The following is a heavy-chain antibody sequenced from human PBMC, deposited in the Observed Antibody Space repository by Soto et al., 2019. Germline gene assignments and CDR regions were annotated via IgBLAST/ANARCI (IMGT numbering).Heavy chain of an antibody. CDR2: ISAHNGNT. D-gene: IGHD3-22*01. J-gene: IGHJ4*02. Sequence: QVQLVQSGAEVKKPGASVKVSCRASGYTFTNYGISWVRQAPGQGLEWMGWISAHNGNTNYAQKLQGRVTMTTDTSTSTAYMELGSLRSDDTAVYYCVRARHYYESSGFFDYWGQGTLVTVSS. CDR1: GYTFTNYG. V-gene: IGHV1-18*04. CDR3: VRARHYYESSGFFDY.